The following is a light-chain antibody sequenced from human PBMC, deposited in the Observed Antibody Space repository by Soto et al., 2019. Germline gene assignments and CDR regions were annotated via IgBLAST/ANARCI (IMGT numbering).Light chain of an antibody. V-gene: IGKV3-20*01. CDR3: QQYGSSPPRYT. CDR2: GAS. Sequence: EIVLTQSPGTLSLSPGERATLSCRASQSVSSSYLAWYQQKPGQAPRLLIYGASSKATGIPDRFSGSGCGTDFKLTISRLEPESFALYVCQQYGSSPPRYTFGEGTKLEIK. CDR1: QSVSSSY. J-gene: IGKJ2*01.